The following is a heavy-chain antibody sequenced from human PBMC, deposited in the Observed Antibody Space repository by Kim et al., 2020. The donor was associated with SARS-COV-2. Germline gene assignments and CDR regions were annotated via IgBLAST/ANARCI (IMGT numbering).Heavy chain of an antibody. CDR2: T. CDR3: ASIQRFYFDY. D-gene: IGHD6-25*01. J-gene: IGHJ4*02. Sequence: TCDNPSLKGRVTMSVDTSKNQFSLKLSAVAAADTAVYYCASIQRFYFDYWGQGALVTVSS. V-gene: IGHV4-39*01.